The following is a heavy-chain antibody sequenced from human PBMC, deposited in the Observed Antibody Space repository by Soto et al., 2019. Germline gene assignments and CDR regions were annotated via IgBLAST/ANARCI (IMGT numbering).Heavy chain of an antibody. Sequence: ASVKVSCKASGYTFTSYYMHWVRQAPGQGLEWMGIINPSGGSTSYAQKFQGRVTMTRDTSTSTVYMELSSLRSDDTAVYYCARAATPPYSSGPVPDYWGQGTLVTASP. V-gene: IGHV1-46*01. D-gene: IGHD6-19*01. CDR3: ARAATPPYSSGPVPDY. CDR2: INPSGGST. J-gene: IGHJ4*02. CDR1: GYTFTSYY.